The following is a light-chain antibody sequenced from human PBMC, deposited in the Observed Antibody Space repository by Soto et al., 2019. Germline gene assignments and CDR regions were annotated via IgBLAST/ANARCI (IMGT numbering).Light chain of an antibody. CDR1: SSDVGGYDY. CDR2: EVN. V-gene: IGLV2-8*01. Sequence: QSVLTQPPSASGSPGQSVTISCTGTSSDVGGYDYVSWYQQHPGKAPELIIYEVNKRPSGVPDHFSGSKSGNTASLTVSGLQAEDEADYYCNSYSGSNNFVVFGTGTKVTVL. CDR3: NSYSGSNNFVV. J-gene: IGLJ1*01.